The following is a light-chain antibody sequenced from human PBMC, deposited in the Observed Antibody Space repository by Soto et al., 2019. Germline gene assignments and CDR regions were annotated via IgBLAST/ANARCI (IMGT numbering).Light chain of an antibody. V-gene: IGKV3-15*01. Sequence: EMVMTQSPATLSVSPGEDATLYCRASQSVSSNLAWYQHKPGQAPRLLIYGVSTRATGIPARFSGSGSETEFTLTISSLQPDDFATYYCQQYNDYWTFGQGTKVDIK. CDR3: QQYNDYWT. J-gene: IGKJ1*01. CDR2: GVS. CDR1: QSVSSN.